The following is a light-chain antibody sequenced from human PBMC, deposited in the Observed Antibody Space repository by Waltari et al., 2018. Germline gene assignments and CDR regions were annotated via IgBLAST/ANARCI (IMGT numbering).Light chain of an antibody. CDR2: EGN. V-gene: IGLV2-23*01. Sequence: QSALTQPASVSGSPGHSITISCTGTSSDVGTYNLVSWYQHHPDKAPKLIIYEGNKRPSGVSNRFSGSKSGNTASLTISGLQAEDEADYYCCSFAAGSILVFGGGTKLTVL. J-gene: IGLJ3*02. CDR1: SSDVGTYNL. CDR3: CSFAAGSILV.